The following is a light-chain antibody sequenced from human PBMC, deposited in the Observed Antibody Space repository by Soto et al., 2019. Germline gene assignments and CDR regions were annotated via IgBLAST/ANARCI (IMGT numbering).Light chain of an antibody. CDR2: EVS. CDR3: SSYAGSNNSFGV. V-gene: IGLV2-8*01. Sequence: QSVLTQPPSASGSPGQSVTISCTGTSSDVGGYNYVSWYQQHPGKAPKLMIYEVSKRPSGVPDRFSGSKSGNTASLTVSGLQAEDEADYYCSSYAGSNNSFGVFGTGTKLTVL. J-gene: IGLJ1*01. CDR1: SSDVGGYNY.